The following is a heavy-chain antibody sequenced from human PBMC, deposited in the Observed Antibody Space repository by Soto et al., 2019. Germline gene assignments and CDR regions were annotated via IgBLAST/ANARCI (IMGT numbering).Heavy chain of an antibody. Sequence: GGSLRLSCAASGFTFSSYWMSWVRQAPGKWLEWVANIKQDGSEKYYVDSVKGRFTISRDNAKNSLYLQMNSLRAEDTAVYYCARDCPDRYVSSWYFQHWGQGTLVTVSS. V-gene: IGHV3-7*01. CDR1: GFTFSSYW. J-gene: IGHJ1*01. CDR2: IKQDGSEK. CDR3: ARDCPDRYVSSWYFQH. D-gene: IGHD6-13*01.